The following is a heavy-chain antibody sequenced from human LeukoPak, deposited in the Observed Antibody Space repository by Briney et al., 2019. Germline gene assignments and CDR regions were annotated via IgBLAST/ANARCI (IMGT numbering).Heavy chain of an antibody. CDR2: IFPSGGEI. Sequence: PGGSLTLSCAASGFTFSSYGMSWVRQPPGKGPEWVSSIFPSGGEIHYADSVRGRFTISRDNSKSTLSLQMNSLRAEDTAIYYCVTYRQVLLPFESWGQGTLVTVSS. D-gene: IGHD2-8*02. V-gene: IGHV3-23*01. CDR3: VTYRQVLLPFES. CDR1: GFTFSSYG. J-gene: IGHJ4*02.